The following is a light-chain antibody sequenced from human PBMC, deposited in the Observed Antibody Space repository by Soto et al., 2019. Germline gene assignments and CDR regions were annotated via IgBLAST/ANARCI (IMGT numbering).Light chain of an antibody. CDR2: DDS. J-gene: IGLJ1*01. CDR1: NIGSKS. Sequence: SYVLTQPPSVSVAPGQTAKITCEGNNIGSKSVHWYQPKPGQAPVLVVDDDSDRPSGIPERFSGSNSGNTATLTISRVEAGDEADYFCHVWDSSSEHVFGTGPKLTVL. V-gene: IGLV3-21*02. CDR3: HVWDSSSEHV.